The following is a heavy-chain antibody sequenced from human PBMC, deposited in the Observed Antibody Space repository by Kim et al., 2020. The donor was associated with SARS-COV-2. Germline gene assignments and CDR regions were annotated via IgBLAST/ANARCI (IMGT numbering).Heavy chain of an antibody. CDR3: ARGGAGRSFGVVNLDY. V-gene: IGHV4-31*03. D-gene: IGHD3-3*01. J-gene: IGHJ4*02. CDR1: GGSISSGGYY. CDR2: IYYSGST. Sequence: SETLSLTCTVSGGSISSGGYYWSWIRQHPGKGLEWIGYIYYSGSTYYNPSLKSRVTISVDTSKNQFSLKLSSVTAADTAVYYCARGGAGRSFGVVNLDYWGQGTLVTVSS.